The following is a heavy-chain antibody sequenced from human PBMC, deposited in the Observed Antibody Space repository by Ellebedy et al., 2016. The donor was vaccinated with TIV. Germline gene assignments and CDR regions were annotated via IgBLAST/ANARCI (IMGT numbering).Heavy chain of an antibody. J-gene: IGHJ6*02. CDR2: IYSSGST. CDR1: GGSLSSGGSY. D-gene: IGHD3-9*01. CDR3: ARDAYDTVTGWSEGLDV. Sequence: SETLSLTCTVSGGSLSSGGSYWDWIRQAPGKGLEWIGSIYSSGSTYDNPSLKSRVTISLDTSKNHFSLKLSSVTAADTAVYYCARDAYDTVTGWSEGLDVWGQGTTVTVSS. V-gene: IGHV4-39*07.